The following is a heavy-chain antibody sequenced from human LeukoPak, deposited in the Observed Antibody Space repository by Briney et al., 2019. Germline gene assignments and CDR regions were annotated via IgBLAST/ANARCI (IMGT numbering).Heavy chain of an antibody. CDR2: ISSSSSYT. V-gene: IGHV3-11*06. Sequence: GGSLRLSCAASRFTFSDYYMSWIRQAPGKGLEWVSYISSSSSYTNYADSVKGRFTISRDNAKNSLYLQMNSLRAEDTAVYYCARDGYSSSWYTPAWGQGTLVTVSS. J-gene: IGHJ4*02. D-gene: IGHD6-13*01. CDR3: ARDGYSSSWYTPA. CDR1: RFTFSDYY.